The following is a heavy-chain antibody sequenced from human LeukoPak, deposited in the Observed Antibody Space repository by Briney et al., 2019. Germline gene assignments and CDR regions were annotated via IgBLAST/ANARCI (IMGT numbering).Heavy chain of an antibody. J-gene: IGHJ6*03. D-gene: IGHD2-8*01. CDR2: IQYDGSNE. CDR1: GFTFSSYG. V-gene: IGHV3-30*02. Sequence: GGSLRLSCAASGFTFSSYGMHWVRQAPGEGLEWVAYIQYDGSNEQYAHSVKGRFRISRDSSKNILYLQMNSLRAEDTAVYYCAKDRGSNGIGCCYYYMDVWGKGTTVTISS. CDR3: AKDRGSNGIGCCYYYMDV.